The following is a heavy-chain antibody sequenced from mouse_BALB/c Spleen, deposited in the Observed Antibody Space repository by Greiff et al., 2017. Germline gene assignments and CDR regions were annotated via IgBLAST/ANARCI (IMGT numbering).Heavy chain of an antibody. V-gene: IGHV1-7*01. CDR3: ARRGITTVKEYYFDY. CDR2: INPSTGYT. Sequence: QVQLKQSGAELAKPGASVKMSCKASGYTFTSYWMHWVKQRPGQGLEWIGYINPSTGYTEYNQKFKDKATLTVDKSSSTAYMQLSSLTSEDSAVYYCARRGITTVKEYYFDYWGQGTTLTVSS. D-gene: IGHD1-1*01. CDR1: GYTFTSYW. J-gene: IGHJ2*01.